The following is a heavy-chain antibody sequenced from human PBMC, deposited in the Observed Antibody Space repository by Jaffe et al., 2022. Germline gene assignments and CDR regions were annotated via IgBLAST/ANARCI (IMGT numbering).Heavy chain of an antibody. J-gene: IGHJ4*02. CDR1: GGSISSSNW. D-gene: IGHD6-13*01. V-gene: IGHV4-4*02. CDR2: IYHSGST. CDR3: AKRIAAAGTTVTYKYYFDY. Sequence: QVQLQESGPGLVKPSGTLSLTCAVSGGSISSSNWWSWIRQPPGKGLEWIGEIYHSGSTNYNPSLKSRVTISVDKSKNQFSLKLSSVTAADTAVYYCAKRIAAAGTTVTYKYYFDYWGQGTLVTVSS.